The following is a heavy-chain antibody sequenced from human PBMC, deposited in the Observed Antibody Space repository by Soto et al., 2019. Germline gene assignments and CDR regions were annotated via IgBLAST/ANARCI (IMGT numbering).Heavy chain of an antibody. CDR2: ISSSSSTI. V-gene: IGHV3-48*01. Sequence: WGSLRLSCAASGFTFSSYSMNWVRQAPGKGLEWVSYISSSSSTIYYADSVKGRFTISRDNAKNSLYLQMNSLRAEDTAVYYCARDRLPYCGGDCYPTGFDPWGQGTLVTVSS. CDR3: ARDRLPYCGGDCYPTGFDP. D-gene: IGHD2-21*01. CDR1: GFTFSSYS. J-gene: IGHJ5*02.